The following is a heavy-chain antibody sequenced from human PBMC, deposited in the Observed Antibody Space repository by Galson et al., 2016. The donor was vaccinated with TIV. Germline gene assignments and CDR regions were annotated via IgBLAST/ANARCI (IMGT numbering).Heavy chain of an antibody. D-gene: IGHD3-16*02. CDR3: ATVITFGGVSVYGRDYGMDV. V-gene: IGHV1-69*13. CDR1: GGTFKIHS. J-gene: IGHJ6*02. Sequence: SVKVSCKASGGTFKIHSITWVRQAPGQGLEWMGGIIPVFGTANYAQSFRGRVTITADESTNTAYLQLGSLRSEDTAVYYCATVITFGGVSVYGRDYGMDVWGQGTTVTVSS. CDR2: IIPVFGTA.